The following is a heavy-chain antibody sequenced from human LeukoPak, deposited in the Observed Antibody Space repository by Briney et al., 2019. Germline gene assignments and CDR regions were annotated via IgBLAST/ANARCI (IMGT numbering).Heavy chain of an antibody. Sequence: YPSETLSLTCTVSGGSISSSSYYWGWIRQPPGKGLEWIGRIYTSGSTNYNPSLKSRVTISVDTSKSQFSLKLSSVTAADTAVYYCARDPLEGLYDSSGYYYLVSSYWGQGTLVTVSS. J-gene: IGHJ4*02. CDR3: ARDPLEGLYDSSGYYYLVSSY. CDR1: GGSISSSSYY. D-gene: IGHD3-22*01. CDR2: IYTSGST. V-gene: IGHV4-39*07.